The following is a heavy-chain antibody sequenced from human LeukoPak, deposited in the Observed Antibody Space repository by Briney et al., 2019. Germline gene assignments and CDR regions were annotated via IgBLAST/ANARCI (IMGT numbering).Heavy chain of an antibody. CDR3: ARGSPSNVPNYYYYGMDV. CDR2: ISYDGSNK. V-gene: IGHV3-30-3*01. J-gene: IGHJ6*02. CDR1: GFTFSSYA. Sequence: GGSLRLSCAASGFTFSSYAMHWVRQAPGKGLEWVAVISYDGSNKYYADSVKGRFTISRDNSKNTLYPQMNSLRAEDTAVYYCARGSPSNVPNYYYYGMDVWGQGTTVTVSS.